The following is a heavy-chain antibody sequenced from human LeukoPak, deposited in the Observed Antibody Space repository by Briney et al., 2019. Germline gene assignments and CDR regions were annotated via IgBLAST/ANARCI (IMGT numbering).Heavy chain of an antibody. CDR3: ARDSGGTDPY. D-gene: IGHD3-10*01. V-gene: IGHV3-21*01. CDR1: GFTFSSYS. CDR2: INSSSSSYI. J-gene: IGHJ4*02. Sequence: PGGSLRLSCAASGFTFSSYSMNWVRQAPGKGLEWVSSINSSSSSYIYYADSVKGRFTISRDNAKNSLYLQMNSLRAEDTAVYYCARDSGGTDPYWGQGTLVTVSS.